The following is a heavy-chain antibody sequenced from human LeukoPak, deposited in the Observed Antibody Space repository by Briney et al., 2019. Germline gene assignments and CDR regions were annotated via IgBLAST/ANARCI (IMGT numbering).Heavy chain of an antibody. CDR3: ARESSGSYYYGMDV. CDR2: ISSSSSTI. D-gene: IGHD1-26*01. J-gene: IGHJ6*02. Sequence: PGGSLRPSCAASGFTFSSYSMNWVRQAPGKGLEWVSYISSSSSTIYYADSVKGRFTISRDNAKNSLYLQMNSLRAEDTAVYYCARESSGSYYYGMDVWGQGTTVTVSS. V-gene: IGHV3-48*01. CDR1: GFTFSSYS.